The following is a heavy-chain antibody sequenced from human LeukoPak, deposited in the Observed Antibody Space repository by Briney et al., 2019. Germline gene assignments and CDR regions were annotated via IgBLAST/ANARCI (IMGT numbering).Heavy chain of an antibody. CDR3: AKDTAIFGVVGFDAFDI. Sequence: GGSLRLSCAASGFTFDDYAMHWVRQAPGKGLEWVSGISWNSGSIGYADSVKGRFTISRDNAKNSLYLQMNSLRAEDMALYYCAKDTAIFGVVGFDAFDIWGQGTMVTVSS. J-gene: IGHJ3*02. CDR2: ISWNSGSI. D-gene: IGHD3-3*01. CDR1: GFTFDDYA. V-gene: IGHV3-9*03.